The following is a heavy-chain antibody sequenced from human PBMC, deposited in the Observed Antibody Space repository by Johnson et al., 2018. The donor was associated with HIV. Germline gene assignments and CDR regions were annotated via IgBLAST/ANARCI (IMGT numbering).Heavy chain of an antibody. CDR1: GFTFISYG. CDR2: IRYDGSNK. J-gene: IGHJ3*02. Sequence: QMLLVESGGGVVQPGGSLRLSCAASGFTFISYGMHWVRQAPGKGLEWVAFIRYDGSNKYYADSVKGRFTISRDNSKNTLYLQMNSLRAEDTAVYYCAKAGDYYDSSGYYDAFDIWGQGTMVTVSS. V-gene: IGHV3-30*02. CDR3: AKAGDYYDSSGYYDAFDI. D-gene: IGHD3-22*01.